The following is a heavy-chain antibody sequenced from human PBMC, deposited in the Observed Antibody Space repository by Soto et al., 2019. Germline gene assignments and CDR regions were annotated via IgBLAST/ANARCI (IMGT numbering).Heavy chain of an antibody. J-gene: IGHJ5*02. CDR3: AKLSRTSSTCYFPGWFDP. Sequence: SETLSLTCTVSGDSISGGASFWSWIRQPPGKGLEWIANVYYSGSSYYNPSLKSRLTISVDTTKNQFSLQLKSMTAADTAVYYCAKLSRTSSTCYFPGWFDPWGQGTLVTVSS. V-gene: IGHV4-31*03. D-gene: IGHD2-2*01. CDR1: GDSISGGASF. CDR2: VYYSGSS.